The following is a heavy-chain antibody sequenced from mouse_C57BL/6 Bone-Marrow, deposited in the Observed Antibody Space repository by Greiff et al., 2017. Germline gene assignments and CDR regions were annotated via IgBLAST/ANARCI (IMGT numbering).Heavy chain of an antibody. Sequence: QVQLQQPGAELVKPGASVKLSCKASGYTFTSYWMHWVKQRPGQGLEWIGMIHPNSGSTNYNEKFKSKATLTVDKSSSTAYMQLSSLTSEDSAVYDCARGGRVTTVVADYWGQGTTLTVSS. J-gene: IGHJ2*01. CDR2: IHPNSGST. D-gene: IGHD1-1*01. CDR3: ARGGRVTTVVADY. V-gene: IGHV1-64*01. CDR1: GYTFTSYW.